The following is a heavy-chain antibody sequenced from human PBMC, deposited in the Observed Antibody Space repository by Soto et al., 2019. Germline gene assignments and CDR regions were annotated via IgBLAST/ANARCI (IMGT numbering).Heavy chain of an antibody. CDR3: ARLYSSGWYVGSEYFDY. Sequence: QLQLQESGPGLVKPSETLSLTCTVSGGSISSSSYYWGWIRQPPGKGLEWIGSIYYSGSTYYNPSLKSRATIAVATSKNQFSLKLSSVTAADTAVYYCARLYSSGWYVGSEYFDYWGQGTLVTVSS. V-gene: IGHV4-39*01. D-gene: IGHD6-19*01. CDR2: IYYSGST. CDR1: GGSISSSSYY. J-gene: IGHJ4*02.